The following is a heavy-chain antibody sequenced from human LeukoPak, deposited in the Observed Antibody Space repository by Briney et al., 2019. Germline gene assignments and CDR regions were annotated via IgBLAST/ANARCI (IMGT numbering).Heavy chain of an antibody. J-gene: IGHJ6*03. CDR1: GFTFSSYW. Sequence: GGSLRLSCAACGFTFSSYWMHWVRQAPGKGLVWVSRINSDGSSTSYADSVKGRFTISRDNAKNTLYLQMNSLRAEDTAVYYCARGGHSYGYYYYYYMDVWGKGTTVTVSS. D-gene: IGHD5-18*01. CDR3: ARGGHSYGYYYYYYMDV. V-gene: IGHV3-74*01. CDR2: INSDGSST.